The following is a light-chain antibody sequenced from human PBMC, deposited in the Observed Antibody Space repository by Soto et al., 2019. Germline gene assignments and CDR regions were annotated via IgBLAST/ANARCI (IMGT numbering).Light chain of an antibody. Sequence: EIVLTQSPGTLSLSPGERGTLSCRASQRFGSSNLAWYQQKPGQAPRLLIYSTSSRATGIPDRFSGSGSGTDFTLTISRLEREGFAVYYCQQYGNSPRTLGQGTKVDMK. CDR1: QRFGSSN. CDR2: STS. J-gene: IGKJ1*01. CDR3: QQYGNSPRT. V-gene: IGKV3-20*01.